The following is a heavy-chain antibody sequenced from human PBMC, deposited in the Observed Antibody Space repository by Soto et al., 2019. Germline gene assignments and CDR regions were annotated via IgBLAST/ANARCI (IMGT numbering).Heavy chain of an antibody. Sequence: PGGSLRLSCAASGFTFSSYAMSWVRQAPGKGLEWVSAISVSGGSTYYADSVKGRFTISRDNSKNTLYLQMNSLRAEDTAVYYCAKGLLPRHYYFDYWGQGTLVTVSS. D-gene: IGHD3-22*01. CDR3: AKGLLPRHYYFDY. V-gene: IGHV3-23*01. CDR2: ISVSGGST. CDR1: GFTFSSYA. J-gene: IGHJ4*02.